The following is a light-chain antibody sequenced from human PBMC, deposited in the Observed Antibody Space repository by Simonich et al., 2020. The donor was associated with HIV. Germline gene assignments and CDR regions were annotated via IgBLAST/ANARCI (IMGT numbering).Light chain of an antibody. J-gene: IGLJ3*02. CDR2: EGS. V-gene: IGLV2-23*01. CDR1: HSDVGNYNL. Sequence: QSALTQPASVSGSPGQSITISCTGTHSDVGNYNLVSWYQQHPGKAPKLMNYEGSKRPSGVSNRFSGSKSGNTASLTISGLQAEDEADYYCCSYAGSSTWVFGAGTKLTVL. CDR3: CSYAGSSTWV.